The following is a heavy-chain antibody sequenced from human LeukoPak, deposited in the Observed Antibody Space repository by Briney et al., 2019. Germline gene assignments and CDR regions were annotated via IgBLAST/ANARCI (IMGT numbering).Heavy chain of an antibody. CDR1: GFTFSNYW. V-gene: IGHV3-30*13. Sequence: GGSLRLSCAGTGFTFSNYWMNWVRQAPGKGLEWVAVISYDGGNKYYADSVKGRFTISRDNSKNRLYLQMNSLRAEDTAVYYCARERRRASNWFDPWGQGTLVTVSS. J-gene: IGHJ5*02. CDR2: ISYDGGNK. D-gene: IGHD6-25*01. CDR3: ARERRRASNWFDP.